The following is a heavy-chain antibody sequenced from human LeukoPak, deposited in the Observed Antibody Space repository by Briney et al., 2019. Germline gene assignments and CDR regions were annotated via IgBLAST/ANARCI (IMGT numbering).Heavy chain of an antibody. D-gene: IGHD5-18*01. J-gene: IGHJ3*02. V-gene: IGHV3-33*01. CDR2: IWYDGSNK. CDR1: GFTFSSYG. CDR3: ARGYSYGHDAFDI. Sequence: GGSLRLSCAASGFTFSSYGMHWVRQAPGKRLEWVAVIWYDGSNKYYADSVKGRFTISRDNSKNTLYLQMNSLRAEDTAVYYCARGYSYGHDAFDIWGQGTMVTVSS.